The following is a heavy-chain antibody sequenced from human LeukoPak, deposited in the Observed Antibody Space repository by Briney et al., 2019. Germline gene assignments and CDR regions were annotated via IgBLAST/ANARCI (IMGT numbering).Heavy chain of an antibody. CDR2: INSDGSST. CDR3: AREGARFDDAFDI. D-gene: IGHD3-10*01. J-gene: IGHJ3*02. Sequence: TGGSLRLSCAASGFTFSSYWMHWVRHAPGKGLVWVSRINSDGSSTMYADSVKGRFTISRDNAKNTLYLQMNSLRAEDTAVYYCAREGARFDDAFDIWGQGTMVTVSS. CDR1: GFTFSSYW. V-gene: IGHV3-74*03.